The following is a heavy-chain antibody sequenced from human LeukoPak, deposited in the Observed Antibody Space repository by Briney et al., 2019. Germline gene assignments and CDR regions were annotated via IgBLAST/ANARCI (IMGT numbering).Heavy chain of an antibody. Sequence: GGSLRLSCAASGFTFSSYSMNWVRQAPGKGLEWVSYISSSSSTIYYADSVKGRFTISRDNAKNSLYLQMNSLRAEDTAVYYCARETPPWEPLGYYYYGMDVWGQGTTVTVSS. V-gene: IGHV3-48*04. D-gene: IGHD1-26*01. CDR3: ARETPPWEPLGYYYYGMDV. CDR1: GFTFSSYS. J-gene: IGHJ6*02. CDR2: ISSSSSTI.